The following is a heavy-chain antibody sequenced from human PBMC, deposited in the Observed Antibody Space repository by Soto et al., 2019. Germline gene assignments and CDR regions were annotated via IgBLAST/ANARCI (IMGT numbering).Heavy chain of an antibody. CDR3: ARHSEDDIVVVVAATPSYYYYGMDV. D-gene: IGHD2-15*01. CDR1: GYSFTSYW. J-gene: IGHJ6*02. Sequence: EVQLVQSGAEVKKPGESLKISCKGSGYSFTSYWIGWVRQMPGKGLEWMGIIYPGDSDTRYSPSFQGQVTISADKSISTAYLQWSSLKASDTAMYYCARHSEDDIVVVVAATPSYYYYGMDVWGQGTTVTVSS. CDR2: IYPGDSDT. V-gene: IGHV5-51*01.